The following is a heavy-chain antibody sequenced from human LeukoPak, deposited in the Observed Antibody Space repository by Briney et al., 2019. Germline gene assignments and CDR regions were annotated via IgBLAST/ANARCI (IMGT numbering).Heavy chain of an antibody. CDR3: ARVMNYYDSSGYSLDY. J-gene: IGHJ4*02. CDR2: ISSNGGST. D-gene: IGHD3-22*01. CDR1: GFTFSSYA. V-gene: IGHV3-64*01. Sequence: GGSLRLSCAASGFTFSSYAMHWVRQAPGKGLEYVSAISSNGGSTYYANSVKGRFTTSRDNSKNTLYLQMGSLRAEDVAVYYCARVMNYYDSSGYSLDYWGQGTMVTVSS.